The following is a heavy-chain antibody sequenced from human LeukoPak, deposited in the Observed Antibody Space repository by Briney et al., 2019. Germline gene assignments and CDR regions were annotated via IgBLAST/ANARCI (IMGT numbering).Heavy chain of an antibody. Sequence: GGSLRLSCAASGSTFRSYGMSWVRQAPGKGLEWVSAISGSGDSTYYADSVKVRFTISRDNSKNTLYLQMNSLRADDTAIYYCAKDPHYYGSGSPDYWGQGTLVTVSS. CDR3: AKDPHYYGSGSPDY. CDR2: ISGSGDST. CDR1: GSTFRSYG. J-gene: IGHJ4*02. D-gene: IGHD3-10*01. V-gene: IGHV3-23*01.